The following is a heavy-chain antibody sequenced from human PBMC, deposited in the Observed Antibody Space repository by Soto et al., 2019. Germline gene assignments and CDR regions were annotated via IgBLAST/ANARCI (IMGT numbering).Heavy chain of an antibody. D-gene: IGHD2-15*01. CDR1: GGSFSSYI. CDR2: IIPVLGVE. V-gene: IGHV1-69*02. CDR3: AKSPNPESATPSYYGMDV. Sequence: WASVKVSCKASGGSFSSYIVSCVRQAPGQGLEWMGRIIPVLGVEYYAQKFQGRVTITADKSTSTAYMELSSLRSEDTAVYYCAKSPNPESATPSYYGMDVWGLGTTVTVSS. J-gene: IGHJ6*02.